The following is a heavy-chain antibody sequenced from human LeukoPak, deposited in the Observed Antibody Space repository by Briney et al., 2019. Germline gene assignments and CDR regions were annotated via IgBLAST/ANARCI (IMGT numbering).Heavy chain of an antibody. CDR2: ISYDGGDK. CDR3: ARGSSWSRGDFYALDV. CDR1: GFTFSNYA. J-gene: IGHJ6*02. D-gene: IGHD6-13*01. Sequence: GGSLRLSCAASGFTFSNYAMHWARQAPGKGLEWVAGISYDGGDKHYADSVKGRITFSRDNSEYTLYLQLNSLRAEDTAVYYCARGSSWSRGDFYALDVWGQGTTVTVSS. V-gene: IGHV3-30*04.